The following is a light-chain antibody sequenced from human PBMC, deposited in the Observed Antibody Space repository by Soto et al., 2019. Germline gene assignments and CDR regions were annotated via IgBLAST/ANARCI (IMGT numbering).Light chain of an antibody. CDR3: QQYGSSPGIT. J-gene: IGKJ5*01. CDR1: QSVSSSY. Sequence: EIVLTQSPGTLSLSPGERATLSCRASQSVSSSYLAWYQQKPGQAPRLLISGASSRATGIPDRFSGSGSGTDFTLTISRLEPEDVAVYYCQQYGSSPGITFGQGTRLEIK. CDR2: GAS. V-gene: IGKV3-20*01.